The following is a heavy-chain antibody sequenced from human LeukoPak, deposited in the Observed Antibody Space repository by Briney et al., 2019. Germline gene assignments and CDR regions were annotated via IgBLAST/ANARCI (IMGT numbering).Heavy chain of an antibody. CDR1: GYTFTSYG. CDR3: ARGPYGDYNYYYYYYMDV. D-gene: IGHD4-17*01. J-gene: IGHJ6*03. Sequence: ASVKVSCKASGYTFTSYGISWVRQAPGQGLEWMGWISAYNGNTNYAQKLQGRVTMTTDTSTSTAYMELRSLRSDDTAVYYCARGPYGDYNYYYYYYMDVWGKGTTVTISS. CDR2: ISAYNGNT. V-gene: IGHV1-18*01.